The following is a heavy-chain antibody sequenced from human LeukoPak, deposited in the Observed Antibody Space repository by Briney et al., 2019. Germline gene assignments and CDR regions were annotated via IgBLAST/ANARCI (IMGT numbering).Heavy chain of an antibody. CDR2: IGTAGDT. D-gene: IGHD4-11*01. Sequence: GGSLRLSCAASGFTFSSYDMHWVRQATGKGLEWVSAIGTAGDTYYADSVKGRFTISRDNSKNTLYLQMNSLRAEDTAVYYCAKSRERGPYDYSNYLVDYWGQGTLVTVSS. V-gene: IGHV3-13*01. J-gene: IGHJ4*02. CDR3: AKSRERGPYDYSNYLVDY. CDR1: GFTFSSYD.